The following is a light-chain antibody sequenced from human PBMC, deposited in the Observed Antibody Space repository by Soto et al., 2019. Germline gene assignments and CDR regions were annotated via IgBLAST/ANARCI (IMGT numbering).Light chain of an antibody. Sequence: QSVLTQPPSVSGAPGQRVTISCTGSSSNIGAGYDVHWYQQLPGTAPQLIIYDNNNRPSGVPDRLSGYKSGTSASLAITGLQAEEESDYYCQSYDSSLSVVFGGWTKVTVL. CDR2: DNN. CDR3: QSYDSSLSVV. J-gene: IGLJ2*01. V-gene: IGLV1-40*01. CDR1: SSNIGAGYD.